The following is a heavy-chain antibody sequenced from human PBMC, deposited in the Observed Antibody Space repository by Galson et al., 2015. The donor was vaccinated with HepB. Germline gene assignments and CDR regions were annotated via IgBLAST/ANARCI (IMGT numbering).Heavy chain of an antibody. CDR3: ARDLRTWGFWSGYPSDYYYYYMDV. V-gene: IGHV3-66*01. J-gene: IGHJ6*03. D-gene: IGHD3-3*01. Sequence: SLRLSCAASGFTVSGHDMSWVRQAPGKGLEWVSVIYSGGTTYYADSVKGRSTIFRDNSKNTLYFQMNSLRAEDTGVYYCARDLRTWGFWSGYPSDYYYYYMDVWGKGSTVTVSS. CDR2: IYSGGTT. CDR1: GFTVSGHD.